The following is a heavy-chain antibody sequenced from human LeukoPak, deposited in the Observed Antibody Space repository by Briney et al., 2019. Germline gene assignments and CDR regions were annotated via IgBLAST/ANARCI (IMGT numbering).Heavy chain of an antibody. CDR2: IGAYNGNT. Sequence: ASVKVSCKASGYTFTSYGISWVRQAPGQGLEWMGWIGAYNGNTNYAQKLQGRVTMTTDTSTSTAYMELRSLRSDDTAVYYCARDDASPYYYDSRDRGAFDIWGQGTMVTVSS. J-gene: IGHJ3*02. CDR3: ARDDASPYYYDSRDRGAFDI. D-gene: IGHD3-22*01. CDR1: GYTFTSYG. V-gene: IGHV1-18*01.